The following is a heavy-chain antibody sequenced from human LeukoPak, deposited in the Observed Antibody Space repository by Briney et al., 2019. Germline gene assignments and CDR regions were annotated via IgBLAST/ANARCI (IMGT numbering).Heavy chain of an antibody. V-gene: IGHV4-59*12. CDR2: ISYGGGT. J-gene: IGHJ5*02. CDR3: ARVSPPWWFDP. CDR1: GGSFSSFY. Sequence: SETLSLTCAVSGGSFSSFYWSWVRQPPGKGLEWLGYISYGGGTTYNPSLKRRVSMSMDTSKNQFSLKLSSVTAADTAVYYCARVSPPWWFDPWGQGTLVTVSS.